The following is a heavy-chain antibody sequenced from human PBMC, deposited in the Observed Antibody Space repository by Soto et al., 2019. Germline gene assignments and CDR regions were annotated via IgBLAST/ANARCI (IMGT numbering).Heavy chain of an antibody. CDR2: INSDGSST. Sequence: GGSLRLSCAASGFTFSSYWMHWVRQAPGKGLVWVSRINSDGSSTSYADSVKGRFTISRDNAKNTLYLQMNSLRAEDTAVYYCARERGFRMVRGVTKARGDYYYGMDVWGQGTTVTVSS. CDR1: GFTFSSYW. J-gene: IGHJ6*02. V-gene: IGHV3-74*01. D-gene: IGHD3-10*01. CDR3: ARERGFRMVRGVTKARGDYYYGMDV.